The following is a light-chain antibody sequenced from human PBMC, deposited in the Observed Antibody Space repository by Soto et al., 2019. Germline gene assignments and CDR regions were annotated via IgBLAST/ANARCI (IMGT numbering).Light chain of an antibody. J-gene: IGLJ3*02. CDR3: SSYTTSGTLV. CDR1: SSDVGSFNR. V-gene: IGLV2-18*02. CDR2: EVI. Sequence: QSVLTQPPSVSGSPGQSVTISCAGTSSDVGSFNRVSWYQQPPGTAPRLMIYEVIYRPSGVPDRFAGSKSGNTASLTISGLQDEDEADYYCSSYTTSGTLVFGGGTKLTVL.